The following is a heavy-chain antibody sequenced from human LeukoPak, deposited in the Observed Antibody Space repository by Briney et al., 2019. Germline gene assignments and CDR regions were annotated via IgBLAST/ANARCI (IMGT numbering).Heavy chain of an antibody. J-gene: IGHJ4*02. CDR1: GFTFSTYS. CDR3: VGNYYDSSGLDY. CDR2: ISSSGAYI. D-gene: IGHD3-22*01. Sequence: GGSLRLSCAASGFTFSTYSMNWVRQAPGKGLECVSSISSSGAYICYADSVKGRFTISRDNAKKSLYLQMNSLRAEDTAIYYCVGNYYDSSGLDYWGQGTLVTVSS. V-gene: IGHV3-21*01.